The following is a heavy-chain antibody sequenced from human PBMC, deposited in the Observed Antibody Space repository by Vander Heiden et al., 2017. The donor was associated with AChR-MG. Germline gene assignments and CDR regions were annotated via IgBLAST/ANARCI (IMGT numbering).Heavy chain of an antibody. V-gene: IGHV3-30*02. Sequence: VQLVASGGGVVPPGGSLRLSCAASGFTFSSYGMHWVRQAPGKGLGWVAFIRDDGSNKYYADSVKGRFTISRDNSKNTLYLQMNSLRAEDTAVYYCAKDRAGYSSSWYEYYFDYWGQGTLVTVSS. CDR1: GFTFSSYG. J-gene: IGHJ4*02. D-gene: IGHD6-13*01. CDR2: IRDDGSNK. CDR3: AKDRAGYSSSWYEYYFDY.